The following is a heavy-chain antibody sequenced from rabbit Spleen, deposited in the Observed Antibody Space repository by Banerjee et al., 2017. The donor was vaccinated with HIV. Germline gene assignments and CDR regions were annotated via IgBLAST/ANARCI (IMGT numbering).Heavy chain of an antibody. V-gene: IGHV1S7*01. CDR1: GFTLSSYY. Sequence: HLKESGGGLVQPGGSLKLSCTASGFTLSSYYMNWVRQAPGKGLEWIGYIDPVFGITYYANWVNGRFSISRENAQNTVFLQMTSLTAADTATYFCARSTYGYDDYGDLYYAAMDLWGPGTLVTVS. CDR2: IDPVFGIT. J-gene: IGHJ6*01. CDR3: ARSTYGYDDYGDLYYAAMDL. D-gene: IGHD2-1*01.